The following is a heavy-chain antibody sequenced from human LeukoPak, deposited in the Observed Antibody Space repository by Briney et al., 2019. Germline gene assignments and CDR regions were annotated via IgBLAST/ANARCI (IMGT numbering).Heavy chain of an antibody. CDR3: ARAQSVGYCSSA. Sequence: PGGSLRLSCAASGFTFSSYSMNWVRQAPGKGLEWVSSISSSSSYIYYAGSVKGRFTISRDNAKNSLYLQMNSLRAENTAVYYCARAQSVGYCSSAWGQGTLVTVSS. CDR2: ISSSSSYI. CDR1: GFTFSSYS. D-gene: IGHD2-2*01. V-gene: IGHV3-21*01. J-gene: IGHJ4*02.